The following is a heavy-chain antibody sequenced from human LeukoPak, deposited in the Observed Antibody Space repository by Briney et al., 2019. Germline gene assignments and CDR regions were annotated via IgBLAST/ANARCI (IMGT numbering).Heavy chain of an antibody. J-gene: IGHJ4*01. D-gene: IGHD3-22*01. V-gene: IGHV1-18*01. CDR3: ARDMGLLQMLGRIDY. CDR2: ISAYNGNT. Sequence: ASVKVSCKASGYTFTSYGISWVRQAPGQGLEWMGWISAYNGNTNYAQKLQGRVTMTTDTSTSTAYMELRSLRSDDTAVYYCARDMGLLQMLGRIDYWGQGTLVTVSS. CDR1: GYTFTSYG.